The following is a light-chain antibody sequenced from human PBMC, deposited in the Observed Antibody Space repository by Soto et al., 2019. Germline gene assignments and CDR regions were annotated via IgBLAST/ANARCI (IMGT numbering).Light chain of an antibody. CDR2: DAS. CDR1: QSISSW. V-gene: IGKV1-5*01. Sequence: DIQMTQSPSTLSASVGDRVTITCRASQSISSWLAWYQQKPGKAPKLLIYDASSLESGVPSRLSGGGSGTEFTLTISSLQPDDFATYYCQQYNSYSQTFGQGTKVDNK. J-gene: IGKJ1*01. CDR3: QQYNSYSQT.